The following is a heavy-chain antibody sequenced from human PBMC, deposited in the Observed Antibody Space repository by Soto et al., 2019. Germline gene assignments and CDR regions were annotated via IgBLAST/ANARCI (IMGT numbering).Heavy chain of an antibody. Sequence: GGSLRLSCAPSGLTFSNYAMSWVRQAPGGGLEWVSSMSGSSSTTYYADSVRGRFTISRDRSKNTLYLQMSSLRAEDTALYYCAKNQERELPRVIDFWGQGTLVTVSS. V-gene: IGHV3-23*01. CDR2: MSGSSSTT. CDR1: GLTFSNYA. D-gene: IGHD1-7*01. CDR3: AKNQERELPRVIDF. J-gene: IGHJ4*02.